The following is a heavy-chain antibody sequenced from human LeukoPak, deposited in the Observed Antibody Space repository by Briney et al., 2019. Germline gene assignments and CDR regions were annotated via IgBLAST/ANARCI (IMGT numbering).Heavy chain of an antibody. D-gene: IGHD2-2*01. Sequence: GSSVKVSCKASGGTFSSYAISWVRQAAGQGHEWMGGIIPIFGTANYAQKFQGRATITADESTSTAYMELSSLRSEHTAVYYCARGDTWEYCSSTSCYLYAFDIWGQGTMVTVSS. CDR3: ARGDTWEYCSSTSCYLYAFDI. CDR1: GGTFSSYA. CDR2: IIPIFGTA. J-gene: IGHJ3*02. V-gene: IGHV1-69*01.